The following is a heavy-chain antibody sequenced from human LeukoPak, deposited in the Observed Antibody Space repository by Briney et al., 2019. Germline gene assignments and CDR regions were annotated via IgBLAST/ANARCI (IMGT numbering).Heavy chain of an antibody. D-gene: IGHD2-21*01. CDR1: GFTFSSYA. CDR2: VRVNGRST. CDR3: AKPGEPSNYFFDY. J-gene: IGHJ4*02. Sequence: GGSLRLSCAASGFTFSSYAMSWVRQAPGKGLEWVSTVRVNGRSTYYADSVKGRFTISRDDSKNTLYLQMNSLRAEDTALYYCAKPGEPSNYFFDYWGQGALVTVSS. V-gene: IGHV3-23*01.